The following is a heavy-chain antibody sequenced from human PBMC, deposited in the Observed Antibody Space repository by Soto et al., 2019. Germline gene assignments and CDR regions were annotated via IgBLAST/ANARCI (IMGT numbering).Heavy chain of an antibody. CDR2: IYYSGST. CDR3: ARDGYGLGSYYDY. Sequence: SETLSLTCTVSGGSISSYYWSWIRQPPGKGLEWIGYIYYSGSTNYNPSLKSRVTISVDTSKNQFSLKLSSVTAADTAVYYCARDGYGLGSYYDYWGQGTLVTVSS. V-gene: IGHV4-59*01. D-gene: IGHD3-10*01. J-gene: IGHJ4*02. CDR1: GGSISSYY.